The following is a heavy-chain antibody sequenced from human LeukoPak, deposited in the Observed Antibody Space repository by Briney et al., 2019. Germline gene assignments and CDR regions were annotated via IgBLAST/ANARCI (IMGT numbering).Heavy chain of an antibody. Sequence: SQTLSLTCTVSGGSISSGDYYWSWIRQPPGKGLEWIGYIYYSGSTYYNPSLKSRVTISVDTSKNQFSLKLSSVTAADTAVYYCARSQLGYYYGMDVWGQWTTVTVSS. CDR1: GGSISSGDYY. V-gene: IGHV4-30-4*01. CDR2: IYYSGST. CDR3: ARSQLGYYYGMDV. J-gene: IGHJ6*02. D-gene: IGHD5-18*01.